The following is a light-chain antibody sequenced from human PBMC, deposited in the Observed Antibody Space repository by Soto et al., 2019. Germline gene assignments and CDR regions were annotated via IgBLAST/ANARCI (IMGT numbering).Light chain of an antibody. CDR2: DVS. V-gene: IGLV2-14*01. CDR3: SSYTSSSPYV. CDR1: SSDVGGYNY. J-gene: IGLJ1*01. Sequence: QSVLTQPASVSGSPGQLITISCTGTSSDVGGYNYVSWYQQHPGKAPKLMIYDVSNRPSGVSNRFSGSKSGNTASLTISGLQAEDEADYSCSSYTSSSPYVFGTGTKVTVL.